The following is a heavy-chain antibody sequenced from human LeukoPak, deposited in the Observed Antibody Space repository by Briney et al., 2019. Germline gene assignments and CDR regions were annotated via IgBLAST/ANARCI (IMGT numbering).Heavy chain of an antibody. V-gene: IGHV3-30*18. CDR3: AKGANTAMISSYFDY. Sequence: PGRSLRLSCAASGFTFSSYGMHWVRQAPGKGLEWVAVISYDGSNKYYADSVKGRFTISRDNSKNTLYLQMNSLRAEDTAMYYCAKGANTAMISSYFDYWGQGTLVTVSS. J-gene: IGHJ4*02. CDR1: GFTFSSYG. CDR2: ISYDGSNK. D-gene: IGHD5-18*01.